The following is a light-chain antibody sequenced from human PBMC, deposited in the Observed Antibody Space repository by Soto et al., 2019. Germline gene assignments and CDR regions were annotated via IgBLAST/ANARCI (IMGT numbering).Light chain of an antibody. Sequence: DVQLTQSPSFLSASVGDRISITCRSSLGIARYVAWYQQKPGNAPKLLIFGSSTLQNGVPSRFSGSGSGTEFTLTISSLQAEDFATYYCQELNNYPAFTFGGGTKVEIE. CDR3: QELNNYPAFT. V-gene: IGKV1-9*01. CDR2: GSS. CDR1: LGIARY. J-gene: IGKJ4*01.